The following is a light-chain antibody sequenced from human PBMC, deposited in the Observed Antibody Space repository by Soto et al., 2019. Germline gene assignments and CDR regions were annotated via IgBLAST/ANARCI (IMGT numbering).Light chain of an antibody. CDR1: QSVSTY. CDR3: QQYATSPLT. V-gene: IGKV3-11*01. Sequence: EIVLTQSPATLSLSPGERASLSCRASQSVSTYLAWYQQKPGQAPRLLIYDASNRATGVPVRFSGSGSGTDFTLTISRLEPEDFALYYCQQYATSPLTFGGGTKVDIK. J-gene: IGKJ4*01. CDR2: DAS.